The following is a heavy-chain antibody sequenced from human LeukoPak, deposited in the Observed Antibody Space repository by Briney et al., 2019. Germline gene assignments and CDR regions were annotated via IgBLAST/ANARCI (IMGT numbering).Heavy chain of an antibody. D-gene: IGHD3-3*01. J-gene: IGHJ4*02. CDR3: ARDWSTERPKWVNDY. Sequence: PGGSLRLSCAASGFTFSSYSMNWVRQAPGKGLEWVSYISSSSSTIYYADSVKGRFTISRDNAKNSLYLQMNSLRAEDTAVYYCARDWSTERPKWVNDYWGQGTLVTVSS. CDR1: GFTFSSYS. V-gene: IGHV3-48*04. CDR2: ISSSSSTI.